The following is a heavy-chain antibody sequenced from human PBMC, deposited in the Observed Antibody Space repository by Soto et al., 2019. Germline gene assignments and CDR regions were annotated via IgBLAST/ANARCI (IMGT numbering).Heavy chain of an antibody. CDR1: GFTFSSYA. J-gene: IGHJ6*02. CDR2: ISGSGSTI. CDR3: ARERITMIGGGMDV. Sequence: GGSLRLSCAASGFTFSSYAMSWIRQAPGKGVEWVSYISGSGSTIYYEDSVKGRFTISRDNAKNSLYLQMNSLRAEDTAVYYCARERITMIGGGMDVRGQGSTVTVSS. D-gene: IGHD3-22*01. V-gene: IGHV3-11*01.